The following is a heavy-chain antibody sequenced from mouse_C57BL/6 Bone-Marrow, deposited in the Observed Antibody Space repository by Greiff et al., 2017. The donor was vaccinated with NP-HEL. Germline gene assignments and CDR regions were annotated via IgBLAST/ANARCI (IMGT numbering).Heavy chain of an antibody. Sequence: EVNLVESGGGLVKPGGSLKLSCAASGFTFSDYGMHWVRQAPEKGLEWVAYISSGSSTIYYADTVKGRFTISRDNAKNTLFLQMTSLRSEDTAMYYCARPLYDYDEYYFDYWGQGTTLTVSS. D-gene: IGHD2-4*01. CDR3: ARPLYDYDEYYFDY. V-gene: IGHV5-17*01. CDR2: ISSGSSTI. CDR1: GFTFSDYG. J-gene: IGHJ2*01.